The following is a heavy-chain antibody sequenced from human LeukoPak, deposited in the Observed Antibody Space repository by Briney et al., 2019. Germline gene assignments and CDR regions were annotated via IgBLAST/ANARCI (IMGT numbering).Heavy chain of an antibody. V-gene: IGHV4-4*02. J-gene: IGHJ2*01. D-gene: IGHD2/OR15-2a*01. Sequence: SGTLSLTCTMSGDSISNSILWSWVRQPPGKGLEWVGEKYRSGTTNYNPYLKSRVTTSTDNSKNQVSLELNSVTAVDTAVYFCARLKDFTGKEYYFFDLWGRGTLVTVSS. CDR3: ARLKDFTGKEYYFFDL. CDR2: KYRSGTT. CDR1: GDSISNSIL.